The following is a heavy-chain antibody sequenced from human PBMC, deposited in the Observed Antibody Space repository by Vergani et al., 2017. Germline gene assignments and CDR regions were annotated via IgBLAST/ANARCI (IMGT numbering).Heavy chain of an antibody. CDR3: AKAGKRTVVTWANDY. V-gene: IGHV3-33*06. CDR2: IWYDGSNK. CDR1: GFTFSSYG. D-gene: IGHD4-23*01. J-gene: IGHJ4*02. Sequence: QVQLVESGGGVVQPGRSLRLSCAASGFTFSSYGMHWVRQAPGKGLEWVAVIWYDGSNKYYADSVKGRFTISRDNSKNTLYLQMNSLRAEDTAVYYCAKAGKRTVVTWANDYWGQGTLVTVSS.